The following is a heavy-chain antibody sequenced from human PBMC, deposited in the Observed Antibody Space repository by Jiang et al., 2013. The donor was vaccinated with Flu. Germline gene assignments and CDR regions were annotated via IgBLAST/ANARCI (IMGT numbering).Heavy chain of an antibody. CDR3: ALAIDGNFYFDY. CDR1: GNSFMNYW. CDR2: MHPGFSDT. Sequence: GAEVKKPGESLKISCEGSGNSFMNYWIGWVRQTPGEGLEWMGIMHPGFSDTRYSPSFQGQVTLSADKSINTAYLQWSRLQASDTAMYYCALAIDGNFYFDYWGQGTLVTVSS. J-gene: IGHJ4*02. V-gene: IGHV5-51*01. D-gene: IGHD5-24*01.